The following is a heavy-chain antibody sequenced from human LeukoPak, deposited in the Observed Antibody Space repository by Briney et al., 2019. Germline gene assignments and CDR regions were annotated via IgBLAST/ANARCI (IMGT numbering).Heavy chain of an antibody. CDR1: GFMFRGYG. V-gene: IGHV3-30*02. CDR2: IRYDGNNK. CDR3: AKVRYCSGVNCYPDDN. J-gene: IGHJ4*02. D-gene: IGHD2-15*01. Sequence: PGGSLRLPCAASGFMFRGYGMHWVRQAPGKGLNWVAFIRYDGNNKYYADSVKGRFTISRDNSKNMLYLEMNSLSTEDTAVYYCAKVRYCSGVNCYPDDNWGQGTLVTVSS.